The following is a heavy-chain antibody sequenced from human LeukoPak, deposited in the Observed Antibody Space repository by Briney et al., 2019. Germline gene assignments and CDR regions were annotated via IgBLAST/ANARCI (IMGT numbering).Heavy chain of an antibody. V-gene: IGHV4-39*01. CDR1: GGSISSSNYY. J-gene: IGHJ4*02. Sequence: PSETLSLTCTVSGGSISSSNYYWGWIRQPPGKGLEWIGTIYYSGNTYYNPSLKSRVTMSVDTSKNQFSLKLSSLTAADTAVYYCASVGLGGSYPAYWGQGTLVTVSS. CDR3: ASVGLGGSYPAY. CDR2: IYYSGNT. D-gene: IGHD3-16*02.